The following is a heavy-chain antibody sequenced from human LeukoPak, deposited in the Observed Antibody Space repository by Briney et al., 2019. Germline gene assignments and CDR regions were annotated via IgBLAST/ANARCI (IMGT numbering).Heavy chain of an antibody. D-gene: IGHD6-19*01. J-gene: IGHJ4*02. CDR2: ISGYNGNT. V-gene: IGHV1-18*01. CDR3: ARDSSGWYGESGY. CDR1: GYTFSSHG. Sequence: GASVRVSCKASGYTFSSHGISWVRQAPGQGLEWMGWISGYNGNTNYAQKFQRRIPMTTATSTSTAYMELRSLRSDDTAVYYCARDSSGWYGESGYWGQGTLVTVSS.